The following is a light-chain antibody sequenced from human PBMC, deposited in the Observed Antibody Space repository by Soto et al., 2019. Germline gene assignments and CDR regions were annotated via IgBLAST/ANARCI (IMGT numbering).Light chain of an antibody. V-gene: IGKV1-5*03. J-gene: IGKJ1*01. CDR3: QQYNSSPWT. CDR2: KAS. Sequence: DIQMTQSPSTLSASVGDRVTITCRASQSISSWLAWYQQKPGKAPKLRIYKASSLESGVPSRFSGSGSGTECTLTISSLQPDDFATYYCQQYNSSPWTFGQGTKVEIK. CDR1: QSISSW.